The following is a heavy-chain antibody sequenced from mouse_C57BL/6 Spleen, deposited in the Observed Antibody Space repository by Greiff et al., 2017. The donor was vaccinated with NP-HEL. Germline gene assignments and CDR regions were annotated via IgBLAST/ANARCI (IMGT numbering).Heavy chain of an antibody. CDR2: SRNKANDYTT. V-gene: IGHV7-1*01. CDR3: ARDVYGGAMDY. Sequence: EVKLMESGGGLVQSGRSLRLSCATSGFTFSDFYMEWVRQAPGKGLEWIAASRNKANDYTTEYSASVKGRFIVSRDTSQSILYLQMNALRSEDTAIYYCARDVYGGAMDYWGQGTSVTVSS. D-gene: IGHD1-1*01. J-gene: IGHJ4*01. CDR1: GFTFSDFY.